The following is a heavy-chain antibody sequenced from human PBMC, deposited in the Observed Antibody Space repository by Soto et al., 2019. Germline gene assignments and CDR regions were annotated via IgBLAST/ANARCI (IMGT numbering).Heavy chain of an antibody. CDR1: GFTFSSYA. CDR3: ARDLMSNPGWLLSPTRSPFGV. CDR2: ISSNGGST. Sequence: GGSLRLSCAASGFTFSSYAMHWVRQAPGKGLEYVSAISSNGGSTYYANSVKGRFTISRDNSKNTLYLQMGSLRAEDMAVYYCARDLMSNPGWLLSPTRSPFGVWGQGTLVTVSS. J-gene: IGHJ4*02. D-gene: IGHD3-3*01. V-gene: IGHV3-64*01.